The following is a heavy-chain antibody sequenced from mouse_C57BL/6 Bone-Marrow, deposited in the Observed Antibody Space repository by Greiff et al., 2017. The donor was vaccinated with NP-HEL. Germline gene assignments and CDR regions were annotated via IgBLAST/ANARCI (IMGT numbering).Heavy chain of an antibody. CDR1: GFNIKDYY. CDR2: IDPEDGET. CDR3: ARGWLPLDY. D-gene: IGHD2-3*01. V-gene: IGHV14-2*01. Sequence: EVQLVESGAELVKPGASVKLSCTASGFNIKDYYMHWVKQRTEQGLEWIGRIDPEDGETKYAPKFQGKATLTADTSSNTAYLQLSSLTSEDTAVYYCARGWLPLDYWGQGTTLTVSS. J-gene: IGHJ2*01.